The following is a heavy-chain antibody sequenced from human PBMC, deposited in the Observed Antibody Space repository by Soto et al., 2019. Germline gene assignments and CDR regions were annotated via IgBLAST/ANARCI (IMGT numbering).Heavy chain of an antibody. J-gene: IGHJ3*02. V-gene: IGHV3-74*01. D-gene: IGHD1-1*01. CDR2: IHRDGSTT. CDR1: GFTFSNNW. CDR3: ARAHDSYVMEDAFDI. Sequence: EVQLVESGGGLVQPGGSLRLSCSAAGFTFSNNWMHWVRQAPGKGLVWVSRIHRDGSTTSYADSVKGRFTISRDNAKNTLYLHMNRLRAEDTALYYCARAHDSYVMEDAFDIWGQGTNVTVSS.